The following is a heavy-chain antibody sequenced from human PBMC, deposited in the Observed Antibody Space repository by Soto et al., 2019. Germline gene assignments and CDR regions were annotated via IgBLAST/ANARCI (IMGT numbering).Heavy chain of an antibody. CDR2: ISSSGSSI. Sequence: GGSPRLSCAASGFTFSDYYMTWIRQAPGKGLEWVSYISSSGSSINYADSVKGRFTISRDNAKNSLYLQMNSLRGDDTGVYYCARGRYSYRVFGYWGQGTLVTVSS. CDR1: GFTFSDYY. J-gene: IGHJ4*02. CDR3: ARGRYSYRVFGY. D-gene: IGHD5-18*01. V-gene: IGHV3-11*01.